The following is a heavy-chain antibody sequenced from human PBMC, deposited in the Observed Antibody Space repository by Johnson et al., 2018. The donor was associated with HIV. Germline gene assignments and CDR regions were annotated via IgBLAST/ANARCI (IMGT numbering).Heavy chain of an antibody. J-gene: IGHJ3*02. CDR2: ISGSGGST. CDR1: GFNVDDDA. CDR3: AILPEWELSPEVFDI. V-gene: IGHV3-23*04. Sequence: EVQLVESGGGVVRPGGSLRLSCAASGFNVDDDALSWVRQVPGKGLEWVSAISGSGGSTYSGDSVKGRFTISRDNSKNTLYLQMNSLRAEDTAVYYCAILPEWELSPEVFDIWGQGTMVTVSS. D-gene: IGHD1-26*01.